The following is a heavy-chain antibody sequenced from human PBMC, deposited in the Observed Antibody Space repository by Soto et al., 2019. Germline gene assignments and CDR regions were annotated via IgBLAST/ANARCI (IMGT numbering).Heavy chain of an antibody. Sequence: GGSLRLSCAASGFTFSSFAMAWVRQAPKEGLEWVSSISGDGAVTYYGDSVRGRFTMSRDNSKNTLYLQMNSLRVEDTAIYYCVKRTSGVDIPGFDSWGQGTLVTVSS. CDR2: ISGDGAVT. CDR3: VKRTSGVDIPGFDS. D-gene: IGHD1-26*01. CDR1: GFTFSSFA. J-gene: IGHJ4*02. V-gene: IGHV3-23*01.